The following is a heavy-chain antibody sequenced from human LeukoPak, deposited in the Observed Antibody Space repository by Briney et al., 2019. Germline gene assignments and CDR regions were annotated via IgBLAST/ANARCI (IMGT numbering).Heavy chain of an antibody. Sequence: GESLKISCKGSGYSFTSYWIGWVRQMPGKGLEWMGIIYPGDSDTRYSPSFQGQVTISADKSISTAYLQWSSLKASDTAMYYCARLRGQAAGTLLFDYWGQGTLVTVSS. D-gene: IGHD6-13*01. CDR2: IYPGDSDT. V-gene: IGHV5-51*01. CDR3: ARLRGQAAGTLLFDY. J-gene: IGHJ4*02. CDR1: GYSFTSYW.